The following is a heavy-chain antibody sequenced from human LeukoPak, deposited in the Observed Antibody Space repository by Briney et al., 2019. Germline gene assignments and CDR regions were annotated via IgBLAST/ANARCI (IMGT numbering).Heavy chain of an antibody. D-gene: IGHD1-1*01. J-gene: IGHJ4*02. V-gene: IGHV1-69*05. CDR2: IIPRFGTT. Sequence: GSSVKVSRKTSGDTFSNDAISWVRQAPGQGPEWMGDIIPRFGTTNYAQKFRGRVSITTDDSTTTAYMELSRLKSDDTAVYYCARRSRQPRHAYFDYWGLGTLVTVSS. CDR1: GDTFSNDA. CDR3: ARRSRQPRHAYFDY.